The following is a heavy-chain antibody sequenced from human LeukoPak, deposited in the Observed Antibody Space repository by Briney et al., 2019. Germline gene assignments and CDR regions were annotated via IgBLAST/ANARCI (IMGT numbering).Heavy chain of an antibody. D-gene: IGHD1-26*01. CDR3: VKERSGGFFDY. J-gene: IGHJ4*02. Sequence: GGSLRLSCSASGFTFSSYAMHWVRHAPGKGLEYVSAISSSGGSTYYADLVKGRFTISRDNSKNTLYLQMSSLRPEDTAVYFCVKERSGGFFDYWGQGTLVTVSS. V-gene: IGHV3-64D*09. CDR2: ISSSGGST. CDR1: GFTFSSYA.